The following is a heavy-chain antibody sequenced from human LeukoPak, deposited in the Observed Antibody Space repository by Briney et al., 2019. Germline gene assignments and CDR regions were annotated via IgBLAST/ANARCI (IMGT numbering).Heavy chain of an antibody. Sequence: PGGSLRLSCAASGFTFSSHWMHWVRQTPGKGLVWVSRINTDESKINHADSVKGRFTISRDNVQNSLSLQMNSLRAEDTAVYYCARWVCSSTSCYYFDYWGQGSLVVVSS. CDR3: ARWVCSSTSCYYFDY. D-gene: IGHD2-2*01. V-gene: IGHV3-74*01. CDR2: INTDESKI. CDR1: GFTFSSHW. J-gene: IGHJ4*02.